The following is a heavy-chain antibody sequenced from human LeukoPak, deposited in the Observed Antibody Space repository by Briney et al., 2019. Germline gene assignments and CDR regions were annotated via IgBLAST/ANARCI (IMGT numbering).Heavy chain of an antibody. CDR1: GFIFSNHW. CDR3: ARDRVLGSGSSDY. CDR2: INERGSET. Sequence: GGSLRLSCAASGFIFSNHWMTWVRQAPGKGLEWVANINERGSETYYADYVKGRFTVSRDNAKNTLYLQMNSLTTEDTAVYFCARDRVLGSGSSDYWGQGTLVTVSS. D-gene: IGHD3-10*01. J-gene: IGHJ4*02. V-gene: IGHV3-7*01.